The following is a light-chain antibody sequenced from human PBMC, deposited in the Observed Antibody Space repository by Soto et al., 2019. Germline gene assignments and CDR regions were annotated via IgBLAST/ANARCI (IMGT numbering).Light chain of an antibody. J-gene: IGKJ4*01. V-gene: IGKV1-5*01. CDR1: QSISSW. Sequence: DIQMTQSPSTLSASVGDRVTITCRASQSISSWFAWYQQTPGKAPKLLIYDASSLESGVPSRFSGSGSGTEFTLTISSLQPDDFATYYCQQYNSYSLTFGGGTKVEIK. CDR3: QQYNSYSLT. CDR2: DAS.